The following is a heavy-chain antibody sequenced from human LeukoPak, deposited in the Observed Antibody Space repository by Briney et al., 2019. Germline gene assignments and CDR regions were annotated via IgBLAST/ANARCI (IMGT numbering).Heavy chain of an antibody. CDR2: IYISGST. CDR3: AREPTVTLWDYYMDV. CDR1: GGSISSNY. D-gene: IGHD4-17*01. Sequence: SETLSLTCTVSGGSISSNYWSWIRQPAGRGLEWIGRIYISGSTNYNPSLKSRVTMSVDTSKNQFSLNLSSVTAADTAVYYCAREPTVTLWDYYMDVWGKGTTVTISS. J-gene: IGHJ6*03. V-gene: IGHV4-4*07.